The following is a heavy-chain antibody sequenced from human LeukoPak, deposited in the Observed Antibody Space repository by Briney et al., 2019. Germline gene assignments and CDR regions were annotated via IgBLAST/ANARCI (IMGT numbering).Heavy chain of an antibody. CDR1: GFTFNDVW. D-gene: IGHD3-16*01. V-gene: IGHV3-7*01. CDR3: ARDMKGNLDY. CDR2: INPEGSTK. J-gene: IGHJ4*02. Sequence: GGSLRLSCAASGFTFNDVWMAWVRQAPGKGLEWVANINPEGSTKQYVDSVRGRFTISRDNAKNSLYLQMNSLRAEDTGLYHCARDMKGNLDYWGQGTLVTVSS.